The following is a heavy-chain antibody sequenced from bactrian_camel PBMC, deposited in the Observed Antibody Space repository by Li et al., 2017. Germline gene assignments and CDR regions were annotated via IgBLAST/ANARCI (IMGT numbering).Heavy chain of an antibody. J-gene: IGHJ7*01. D-gene: IGHD3*01. CDR1: GTTYSMNY. V-gene: IGHV3S53*01. Sequence: HVQLVESGGGSVQAGGSLRLSCAASGTTYSMNYMGWFRQYPGSQREGVAALIPGTTASYVLDSVKGRFTGSLDHAANKLTLQMNSLKPEDTAVYYCAADFARRSPLRWKDLRLCGYEMDYWGEGTQVTVS. CDR2: LIPGTTA.